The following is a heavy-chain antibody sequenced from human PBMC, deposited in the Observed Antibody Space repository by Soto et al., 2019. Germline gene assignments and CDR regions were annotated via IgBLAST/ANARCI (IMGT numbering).Heavy chain of an antibody. J-gene: IGHJ6*02. CDR2: ISPYNGNP. Sequence: QGHLVQSGAEVKKPGASVKVSCKASDYTFDSYGINWVRQAPGQGLEWMGWISPYNGNPKYAQKFQGRVTMTTDTPTTTAYMALRSLRSDDTAVYYCARNPSTSWPPLYGMDVWGQGTTVTVSS. CDR1: DYTFDSYG. V-gene: IGHV1-18*01. CDR3: ARNPSTSWPPLYGMDV.